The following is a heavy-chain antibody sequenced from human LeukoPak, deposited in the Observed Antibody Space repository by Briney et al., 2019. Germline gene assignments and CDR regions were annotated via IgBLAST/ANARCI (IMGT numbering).Heavy chain of an antibody. CDR2: ISGSGGST. Sequence: GGSLRLSCAASGFTFSSYAMSWVRQAPGKGLEWVSAISGSGGSTYYADSVKGRFTISRDNSKNTLYLQMNSLRAEDTAVYYCAKSGEIWGYYDSSGYLFFDYWGQGTLVTVSS. CDR3: AKSGEIWGYYDSSGYLFFDY. J-gene: IGHJ4*02. V-gene: IGHV3-23*01. CDR1: GFTFSSYA. D-gene: IGHD3-22*01.